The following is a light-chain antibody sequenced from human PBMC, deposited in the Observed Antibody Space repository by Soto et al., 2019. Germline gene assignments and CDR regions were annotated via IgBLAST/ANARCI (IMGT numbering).Light chain of an antibody. CDR3: CSYAGTSTLV. CDR2: QGS. Sequence: QSALTQPASVSGSPGQSITISCTGTSSDVGSYNLVSWFQQHPNKAPKLMIYQGSERPSGVSNRFSGSKSGNTASLTISGLQAEDEADYYCCSYAGTSTLVFGGGTKPTVL. V-gene: IGLV2-23*01. J-gene: IGLJ3*02. CDR1: SSDVGSYNL.